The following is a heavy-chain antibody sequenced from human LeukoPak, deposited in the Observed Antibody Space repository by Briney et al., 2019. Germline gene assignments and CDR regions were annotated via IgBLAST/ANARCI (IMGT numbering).Heavy chain of an antibody. D-gene: IGHD4-17*01. CDR2: INSDGSST. V-gene: IGHV3-74*01. CDR3: ARDDYGDYQFDY. Sequence: AGSLRLSCAASGFTFSSYWMHWVRQAPGKGLVWVSRINSDGSSTSYADSVKGRFTISRDNAKNTLYLQMNSLRAEDTAVYYCARDDYGDYQFDYWGQGTLVTVSS. J-gene: IGHJ4*02. CDR1: GFTFSSYW.